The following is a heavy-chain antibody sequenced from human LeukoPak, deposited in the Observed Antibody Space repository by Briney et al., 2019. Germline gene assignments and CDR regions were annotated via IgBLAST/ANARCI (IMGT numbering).Heavy chain of an antibody. Sequence: ASVKVSCKASGYTFTSYYMHWVRQAAGQGLEWMGIINPSGGSTSYARNFQGRVTITRDTSASVVYMELSSLRYEDTAVYYCARDGYDADGYLDYWGQGALVPVSS. V-gene: IGHV1-46*01. D-gene: IGHD5-12*01. CDR2: INPSGGST. J-gene: IGHJ4*02. CDR3: ARDGYDADGYLDY. CDR1: GYTFTSYY.